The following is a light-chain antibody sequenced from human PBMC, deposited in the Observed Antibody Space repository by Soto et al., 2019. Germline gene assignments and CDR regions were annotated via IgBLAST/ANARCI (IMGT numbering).Light chain of an antibody. CDR3: QQCYSKPWT. J-gene: IGKJ1*01. CDR1: QSISSY. Sequence: DIQMTQSPSSLSASVGDRVTITCRASQSISSYLNWYQQKPGKAPKLLIYAASSLQSGVPSRFSGSGSGTDFTLTISSLQPEDFATYYCQQCYSKPWTFGQGTKVDIK. V-gene: IGKV1-39*01. CDR2: AAS.